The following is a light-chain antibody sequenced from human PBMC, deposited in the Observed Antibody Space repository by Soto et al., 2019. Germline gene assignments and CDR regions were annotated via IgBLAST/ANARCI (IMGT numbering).Light chain of an antibody. CDR2: DAS. CDR1: QSVSSY. CDR3: QQRSNWPPYT. J-gene: IGKJ2*01. V-gene: IGKV3-11*01. Sequence: EIVLTQSPATLSLSPGGRATLSCRASQSVSSYLAWFQQKPGQAPRLLIYDASNRATGIPARFSGSGSGTVFTLTISSLEPEDFAVYYCQQRSNWPPYTFGQGTKLEIK.